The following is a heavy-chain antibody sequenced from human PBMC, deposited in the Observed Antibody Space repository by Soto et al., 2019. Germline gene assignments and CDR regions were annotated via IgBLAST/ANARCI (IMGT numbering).Heavy chain of an antibody. CDR3: ARSMTAVVTLDY. V-gene: IGHV4-39*01. CDR1: GGSISSSSYY. CDR2: IYYSGST. D-gene: IGHD4-17*01. J-gene: IGHJ4*02. Sequence: SETLSLTCTVSGGSISSSSYYWGWIRQPPGKGLEWIGSIYYSGSTYYNPSLKSRVTVSVDTSKNQFSLKLSSVTAADTAVYYCARSMTAVVTLDYWGQGTLVTVSS.